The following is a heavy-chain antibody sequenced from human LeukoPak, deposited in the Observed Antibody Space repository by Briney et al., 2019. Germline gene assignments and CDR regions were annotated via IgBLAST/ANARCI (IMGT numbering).Heavy chain of an antibody. CDR1: GYTFTSYG. CDR3: ARVGSVAAVGDY. J-gene: IGHJ4*02. D-gene: IGHD6-19*01. Sequence: ASVKVSCKASGYTFTSYGISWVRQAPGQGLEWMGIINPTGGATTYGQQFQGRVTMTRDMSTSTIYMESSSLRSEDTAVYYCARVGSVAAVGDYWGQGTLVTVSS. V-gene: IGHV1-46*01. CDR2: INPTGGAT.